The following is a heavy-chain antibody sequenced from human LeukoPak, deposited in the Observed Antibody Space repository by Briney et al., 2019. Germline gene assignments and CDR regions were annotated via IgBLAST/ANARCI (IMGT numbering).Heavy chain of an antibody. CDR2: IKSGSSTK. J-gene: IGHJ4*02. CDR1: GFTFRKHA. CDR3: VRTVDY. Sequence: GGSLRLSCAASGFTFRKHAMSWVRQAPGKGLEWLSNIKSGSSTKYYADSVKGRFTISRDNAKNSLYLQMNSLMPGDTAVYYCVRTVDYWGQGTLVTVSS. V-gene: IGHV3-48*01. D-gene: IGHD4-11*01.